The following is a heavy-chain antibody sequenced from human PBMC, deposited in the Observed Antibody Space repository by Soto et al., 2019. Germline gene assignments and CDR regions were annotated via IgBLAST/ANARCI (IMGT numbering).Heavy chain of an antibody. CDR2: ISGSGGST. V-gene: IGHV3-23*01. J-gene: IGHJ6*02. CDR3: AKGRAPSGWYPPYYYGMDV. CDR1: GFTFSSYA. D-gene: IGHD6-19*01. Sequence: EVQLLESGGGLVQPGGSLRLSCAASGFTFSSYAMSWVRQAPGKGLEWVSAISGSGGSTLYADSVKGRITITRDNSKNTLYLQISSLSAEDTAVYYCAKGRAPSGWYPPYYYGMDVWGLGTTVTVSS.